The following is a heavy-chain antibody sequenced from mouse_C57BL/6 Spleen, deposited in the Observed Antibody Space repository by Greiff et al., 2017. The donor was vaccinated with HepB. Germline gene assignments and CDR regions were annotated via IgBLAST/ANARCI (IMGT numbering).Heavy chain of an antibody. Sequence: QVHVKQSGPGLVQPSQSLSITCTVSGFSLTSYGVHWVRQSPGKGLEWLGVIWSGGSTDYNAAFISRLSISKDNSKSQVFFKMNSLQADDTAIYYCARGDYYGSRGYFDVWGTGTTVTVSS. D-gene: IGHD1-1*01. CDR1: GFSLTSYG. CDR2: IWSGGST. J-gene: IGHJ1*03. CDR3: ARGDYYGSRGYFDV. V-gene: IGHV2-2*01.